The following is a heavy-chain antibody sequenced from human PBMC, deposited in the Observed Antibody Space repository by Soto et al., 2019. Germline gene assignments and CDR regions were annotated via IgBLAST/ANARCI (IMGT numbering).Heavy chain of an antibody. D-gene: IGHD1-1*01. CDR1: GDTFASYG. V-gene: IGHV1-69*17. Sequence: QVQLVQSGAEVKRPGSSVKVSCSASGDTFASYGISWVRQAPGQGLEWLGGIIPDFAITKFAQKFQDRITVTSDSSSRTTYMDLSSLSSDDTAVYYCARAKFNFESVGSTFTTHFDLWGTGTPVTVSS. CDR2: IIPDFAIT. J-gene: IGHJ4*02. CDR3: ARAKFNFESVGSTFTTHFDL.